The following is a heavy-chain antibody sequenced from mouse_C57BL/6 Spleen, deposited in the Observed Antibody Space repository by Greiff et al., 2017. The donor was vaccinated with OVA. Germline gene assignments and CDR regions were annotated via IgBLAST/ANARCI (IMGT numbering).Heavy chain of an antibody. J-gene: IGHJ3*01. CDR1: GYTFTSYW. D-gene: IGHD2-5*01. CDR3: AREGNSNWFAY. V-gene: IGHV1-61*01. CDR2: IYPSDSET. Sequence: VKLQQPGAELVRPGSSVKLSCKASGYTFTSYWMDWVKQRPGQGLEWIGNIYPSDSETHYNQKFKDKATLTVDKSSSTAYMQLSSLTSEDSAVYYCAREGNSNWFAYWGQGTLVTVSA.